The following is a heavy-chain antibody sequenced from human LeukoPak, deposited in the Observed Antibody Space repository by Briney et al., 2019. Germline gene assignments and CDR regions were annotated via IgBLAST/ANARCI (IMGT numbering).Heavy chain of an antibody. J-gene: IGHJ3*02. CDR1: GGSISSYY. Sequence: SETLSLTCTVSGGSISSYYWSWIRQPPGKGLEWIGYIYYSGSTNYNPSLKSRVTISVDTSKNQFSLKLSSVTAADTAVYYCARADSSGSDAFDICGQGTMVTVSS. D-gene: IGHD3-22*01. V-gene: IGHV4-59*01. CDR2: IYYSGST. CDR3: ARADSSGSDAFDI.